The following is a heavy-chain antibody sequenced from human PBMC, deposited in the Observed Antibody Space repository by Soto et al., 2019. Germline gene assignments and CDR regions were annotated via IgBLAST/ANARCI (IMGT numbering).Heavy chain of an antibody. CDR1: GYTLTELS. CDR3: ATITNEESSYWFDP. CDR2: FDPEDGET. V-gene: IGHV1-24*01. Sequence: ASVKVSCKVSGYTLTELSMHWVRQAPGKGLEWMGGFDPEDGETIYAQKFQGRVTMTEDTSTDTAYMELSSLRSEDTAVYYCATITNEESSYWFDPWGQGXLVTVSS. D-gene: IGHD1-1*01. J-gene: IGHJ5*02.